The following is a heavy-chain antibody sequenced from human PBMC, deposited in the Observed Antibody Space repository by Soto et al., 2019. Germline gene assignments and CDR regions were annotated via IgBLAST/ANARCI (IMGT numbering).Heavy chain of an antibody. Sequence: PGGSLRLSCAASGFTFSGYGMHWVRQAPGKGLEWVAVISYDGSKKYYADSVKGRFFISRDNSKNTLYLEMSSLRAEDTAVYYCVKDGSSGWPYYYGMDVWGQGTTVPVSS. CDR3: VKDGSSGWPYYYGMDV. CDR2: ISYDGSKK. CDR1: GFTFSGYG. J-gene: IGHJ6*02. V-gene: IGHV3-30*18. D-gene: IGHD6-19*01.